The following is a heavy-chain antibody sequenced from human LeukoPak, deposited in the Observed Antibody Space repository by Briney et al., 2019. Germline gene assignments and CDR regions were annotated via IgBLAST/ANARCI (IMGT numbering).Heavy chain of an antibody. J-gene: IGHJ6*03. Sequence: ASVKVSCKASGLTLSTYAISWVRQAPGRGLEWMGGIIPMFGSAHYAQKFQDRVTITTDESTTIAYMELSSLRSEDTAVYYCAGSPRIVGRLDYYYYMDVWGKGTTVTVSS. CDR2: IIPMFGSA. V-gene: IGHV1-69*05. CDR3: AGSPRIVGRLDYYYYMDV. D-gene: IGHD6-6*01. CDR1: GLTLSTYA.